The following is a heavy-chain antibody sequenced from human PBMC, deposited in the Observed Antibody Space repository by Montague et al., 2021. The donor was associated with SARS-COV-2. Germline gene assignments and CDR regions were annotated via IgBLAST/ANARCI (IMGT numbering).Heavy chain of an antibody. V-gene: IGHV4-38-2*02. CDR1: NYSVSSGYY. CDR3: ARGVVGPTVLFLEY. CDR2: KFHSGST. D-gene: IGHD1-1*01. Sequence: SETLSLTCTVSNYSVSSGYYGGWIRQVPGKGLEWIGFKFHSGSTYYNPSLQSRVITSVDTSKNQVSLKLRSVSAADTAVYYCARGVVGPTVLFLEYWGQGILVAVSS. J-gene: IGHJ4*02.